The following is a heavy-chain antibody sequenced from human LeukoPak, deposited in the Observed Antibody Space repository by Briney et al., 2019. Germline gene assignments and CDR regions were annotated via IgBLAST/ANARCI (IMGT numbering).Heavy chain of an antibody. D-gene: IGHD1-26*01. V-gene: IGHV3-73*01. CDR2: IRSKANSYAT. J-gene: IGHJ4*02. CDR3: AKDRSVGTYYTFDH. Sequence: GGSLPLSCAASGFTFSGSAMHWVRQASGKGLEWVGRIRSKANSYATAYAASVKGRFTISRDDSKNTAYQQMSCLTAADAAVYYCAKDRSVGTYYTFDHWGQGTLVTVSS. CDR1: GFTFSGSA.